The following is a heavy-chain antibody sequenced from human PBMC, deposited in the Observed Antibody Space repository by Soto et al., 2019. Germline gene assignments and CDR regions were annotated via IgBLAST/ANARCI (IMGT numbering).Heavy chain of an antibody. D-gene: IGHD6-19*01. V-gene: IGHV1-18*01. J-gene: IGHJ5*02. CDR3: AGHISGWFEDWFDP. Sequence: ASVKVSCKASGYTFTSYGISWVRQAPGQGLEWMGWISAYNGNTNYAQKLQGRVTMTTDTSTSTAYMELRSLRSDDTAVYYCAGHISGWFEDWFDPWGQGTLVTVSS. CDR2: ISAYNGNT. CDR1: GYTFTSYG.